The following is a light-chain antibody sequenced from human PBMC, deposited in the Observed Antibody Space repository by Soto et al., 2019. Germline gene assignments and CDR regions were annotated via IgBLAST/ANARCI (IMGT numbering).Light chain of an antibody. CDR1: QSIRRW. CDR3: QQYETFSGT. CDR2: DAS. J-gene: IGKJ1*01. V-gene: IGKV1-5*01. Sequence: DIQMTQSPSMLSASVGDRVTIACRASQSIRRWLAWYQQKPGKAPKLLIYDASALPRGVPSRSSGSGSGTKFTLTIASLQPDDFATYYCQQYETFSGTFGPGTKVDIK.